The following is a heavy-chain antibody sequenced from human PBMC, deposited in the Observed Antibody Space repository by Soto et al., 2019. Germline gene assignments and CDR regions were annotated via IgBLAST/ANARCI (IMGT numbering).Heavy chain of an antibody. J-gene: IGHJ4*02. V-gene: IGHV4-31*03. CDR2: IYYSGNT. CDR1: GGSISSSSYY. D-gene: IGHD3-3*01. CDR3: ARMRFWSAPLDY. Sequence: PSETLSLTCTVSGGSISSSSYYWGWIRQHPGKGLEWIGYIYYSGNTYYNPSLKSRATISVDTSENQFSLRLTSVTAADTAAHYCARMRFWSAPLDYWGLGTLVTSP.